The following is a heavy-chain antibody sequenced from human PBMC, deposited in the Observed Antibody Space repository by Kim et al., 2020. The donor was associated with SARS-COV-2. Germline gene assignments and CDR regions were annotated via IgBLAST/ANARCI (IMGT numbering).Heavy chain of an antibody. J-gene: IGHJ4*02. D-gene: IGHD6-19*01. CDR3: TRGGSSGWYRFDY. Sequence: YAQGVTGRFVFSLDTSVSTAFLQISSLKAEDTAVYYCTRGGSSGWYRFDYWGQGTLVTVSS. V-gene: IGHV7-4-1*02.